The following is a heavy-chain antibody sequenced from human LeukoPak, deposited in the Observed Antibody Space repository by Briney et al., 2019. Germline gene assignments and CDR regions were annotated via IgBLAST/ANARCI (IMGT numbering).Heavy chain of an antibody. J-gene: IGHJ4*02. Sequence: VVISPGASHTRYSPSFQGQVTISADKSISTAYLQWSSLKASDTAMFYCARHRGGTCWSFDYWRQGTLVTVSS. CDR3: ARHRGGTCWSFDY. CDR2: ISPGASHT. D-gene: IGHD2-15*01. V-gene: IGHV5-51*01.